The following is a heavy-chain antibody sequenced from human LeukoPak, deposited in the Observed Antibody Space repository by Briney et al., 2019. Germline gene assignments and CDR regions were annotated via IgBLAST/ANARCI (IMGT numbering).Heavy chain of an antibody. J-gene: IGHJ4*02. CDR3: ARDRVSGSYSGYFDY. Sequence: GASVKVSCKASGGTFSSYAISWVRQAPGQGLEWIGRIIPIFGTANYAQKFQGRVTITTDESTSTAYMELSSLRSEDTAVYYCARDRVSGSYSGYFDYWGQGTLVTVSS. CDR2: IIPIFGTA. CDR1: GGTFSSYA. D-gene: IGHD1-26*01. V-gene: IGHV1-69*05.